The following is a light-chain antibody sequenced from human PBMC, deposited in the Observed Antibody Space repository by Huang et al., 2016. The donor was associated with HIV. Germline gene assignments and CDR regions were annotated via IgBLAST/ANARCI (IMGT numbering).Light chain of an antibody. V-gene: IGKV1-33*01. CDR3: QQYDTLT. CDR2: DAS. Sequence: DIQMTQSPSSLSASVGDRVTIICQASQDISNYLNWYQQKPGKAPKCLIYDASNLETGVPSRFSGSGSGTDFTFTISSLQPEDIATYYCQQYDTLTFGGGTKVEIK. J-gene: IGKJ4*01. CDR1: QDISNY.